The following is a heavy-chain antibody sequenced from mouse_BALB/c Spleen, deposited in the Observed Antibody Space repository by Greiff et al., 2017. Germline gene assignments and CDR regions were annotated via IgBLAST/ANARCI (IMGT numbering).Heavy chain of an antibody. CDR2: IYPGNGDT. V-gene: IGHV1-12*01. Sequence: QVQLKQPGAELVKPGASVKMSCKASGYTFTSYNMHWVKQTPGQGLEWIGAIYPGNGDTSYNQKFKGKATLTADKSSSTAYMQLSSLTSEDSAVYYCARRGYGSSLDYWGQGTTLTVSS. D-gene: IGHD1-1*01. J-gene: IGHJ2*01. CDR3: ARRGYGSSLDY. CDR1: GYTFTSYN.